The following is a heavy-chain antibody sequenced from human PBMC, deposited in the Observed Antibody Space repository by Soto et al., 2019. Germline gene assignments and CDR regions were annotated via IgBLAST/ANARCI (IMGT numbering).Heavy chain of an antibody. D-gene: IGHD6-13*01. CDR1: GFTFSDYY. J-gene: IGHJ1*01. CDR3: ARDTIAAAGIEYFQN. CDR2: ISSSGSTI. V-gene: IGHV3-11*01. Sequence: GGSLRLSCAASGFTFSDYYMSWIRQAPGKGLEWVSYISSSGSTIYYADSVKGRFTISRDNAKNSLYLQMNSLRAEDTAVYYCARDTIAAAGIEYFQNWGQGTLVTVSS.